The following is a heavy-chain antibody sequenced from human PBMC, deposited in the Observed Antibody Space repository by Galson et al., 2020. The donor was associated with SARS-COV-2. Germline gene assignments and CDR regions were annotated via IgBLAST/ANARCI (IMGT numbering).Heavy chain of an antibody. D-gene: IGHD6-25*01. CDR1: GITFDDYA. V-gene: IGHV3-43*02. CDR2: ISGDGSSA. J-gene: IGHJ4*02. CDR3: CSTVAASLNIFDS. Sequence: GGSLRLSCAASGITFDDYAMHWVRQAPGKGLEWVSYISGDGSSAYYADSVKGRFTISRDNSKNSLYLQMNRLRTEDTALYFCCSTVAASLNIFDSWGQGTLVTVSS.